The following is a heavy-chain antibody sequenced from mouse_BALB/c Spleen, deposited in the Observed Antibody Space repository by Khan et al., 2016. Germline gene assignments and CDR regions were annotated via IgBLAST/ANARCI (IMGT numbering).Heavy chain of an antibody. J-gene: IGHJ1*01. CDR3: ARRGYGNSWYFDV. Sequence: KLLESGGGLVQPGGSLKLSCAASGFDFSRYWMSWVRQAPGKGLEWIGEINPDSSTINYTPSLKDKFIISRDNAKNTLYLQMSKVRSEDTALYYCARRGYGNSWYFDVWGAGTTVTVSS. D-gene: IGHD2-10*02. V-gene: IGHV4-1*02. CDR2: INPDSSTI. CDR1: GFDFSRYW.